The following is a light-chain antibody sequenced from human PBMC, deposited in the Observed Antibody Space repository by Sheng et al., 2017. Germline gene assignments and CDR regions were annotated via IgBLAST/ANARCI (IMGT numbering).Light chain of an antibody. CDR2: GAS. CDR3: QLYGSSPRLT. CDR1: QSVSSGY. J-gene: IGKJ3*01. V-gene: IGKV3-20*01. Sequence: EIVLTQSPGTLSLSPGERATLSCRASQSVSSGYLAWYQQKPGQAPRLLIYGASSRATGIPDRFSGSGSGTDFTLTISRLEPEDFAVYYCQLYGSSPRLTFGPGTKVDIK.